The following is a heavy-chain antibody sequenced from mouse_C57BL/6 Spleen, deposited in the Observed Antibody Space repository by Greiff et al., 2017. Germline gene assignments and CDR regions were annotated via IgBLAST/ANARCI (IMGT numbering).Heavy chain of an antibody. Sequence: VQLQQSGPELVKPGASVKISCKASGYAFSSSWMNWVKQRPGKGLGWIGRIYPGDGDTNYNGKFKGKATLTADKSSSTAYMQLSSLTSEDSAVYFCARREYYYGSSPYFDYWGQGTTLTVSS. V-gene: IGHV1-82*01. CDR2: IYPGDGDT. J-gene: IGHJ2*01. CDR1: GYAFSSSW. CDR3: ARREYYYGSSPYFDY. D-gene: IGHD1-1*01.